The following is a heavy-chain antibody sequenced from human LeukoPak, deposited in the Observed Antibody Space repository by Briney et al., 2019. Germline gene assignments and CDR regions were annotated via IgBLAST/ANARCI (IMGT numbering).Heavy chain of an antibody. D-gene: IGHD3-16*01. CDR1: GGSFSGYY. CDR2: INHSGST. Sequence: PSETLSLTCAVYGGSFSGYYWSWIRQPPGKGLEWIGEINHSGSTNYNPSLKSRVTISVDTSKNQFSLKLSSVTAADTAVYYCAKVRWGSDNALDSWGQGTLVTGSS. CDR3: AKVRWGSDNALDS. V-gene: IGHV4-34*01. J-gene: IGHJ4*02.